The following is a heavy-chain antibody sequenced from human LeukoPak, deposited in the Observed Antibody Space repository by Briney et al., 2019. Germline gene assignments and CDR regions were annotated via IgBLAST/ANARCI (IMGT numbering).Heavy chain of an antibody. CDR1: GFTFSSYA. V-gene: IGHV3-23*01. Sequence: GGSLRLSCAASGFTFSSYAMTWVRQAPGKGLEWVSAISGSGGSTYYADSVKGRFTISRDNSKNTLYLQMNSLRAEDTALYYCAKEPPNSYGSGSYNFDYWGQGTLVTVSS. D-gene: IGHD3-10*01. J-gene: IGHJ4*02. CDR3: AKEPPNSYGSGSYNFDY. CDR2: ISGSGGST.